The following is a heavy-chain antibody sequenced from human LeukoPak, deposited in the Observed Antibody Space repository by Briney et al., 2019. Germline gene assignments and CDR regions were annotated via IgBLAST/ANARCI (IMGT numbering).Heavy chain of an antibody. D-gene: IGHD3-3*01. CDR2: ISSSSSYI. V-gene: IGHV3-21*01. CDR3: ARDYDFWSGLDC. Sequence: GGSLRLSCAVSGFTFSSYSMSWVRQAPGKGLEWVSSISSSSSYIYYADSVKGRFTISRGNAKNSLYLQMNSLRAEDTAVYYYARDYDFWSGLDCWGQGTLVTVSS. CDR1: GFTFSSYS. J-gene: IGHJ4*02.